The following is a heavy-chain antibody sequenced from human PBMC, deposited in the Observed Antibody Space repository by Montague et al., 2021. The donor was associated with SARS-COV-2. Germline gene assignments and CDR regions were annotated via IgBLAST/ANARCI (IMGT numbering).Heavy chain of an antibody. CDR2: LYWDDDK. J-gene: IGHJ4*02. D-gene: IGHD3-10*01. CDR1: GFSLTTSGVG. Sequence: PALVKPTQTLTLTCTFSGFSLTTSGVGVGWIRQPPGKALDWLALLYWDDDKRYSPSLKSRLTITTDTSKKQVVLTLTNMDPVDTGTYYCARGDLVASDLFDYWGKGNRVTV. CDR3: ARGDLVASDLFDY. V-gene: IGHV2-5*02.